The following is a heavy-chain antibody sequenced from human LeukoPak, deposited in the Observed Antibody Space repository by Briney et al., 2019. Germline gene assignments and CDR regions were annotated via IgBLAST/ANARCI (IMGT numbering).Heavy chain of an antibody. Sequence: GGSLRLSCAASGFTFSTYAMNWVRQAPGKGLEWVSPICGSGTSTYYTDSVKGRFAISRDNSKSTLYLQMNSLRADDTAVYYCAKRSSDYYWGFDYWGQGTLVTVSS. J-gene: IGHJ4*02. V-gene: IGHV3-23*01. CDR2: ICGSGTST. D-gene: IGHD3-22*01. CDR1: GFTFSTYA. CDR3: AKRSSDYYWGFDY.